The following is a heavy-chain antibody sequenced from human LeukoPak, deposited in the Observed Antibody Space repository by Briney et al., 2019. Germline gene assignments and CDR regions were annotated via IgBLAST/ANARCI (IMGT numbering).Heavy chain of an antibody. V-gene: IGHV1-46*01. J-gene: IGHJ3*02. CDR1: GYTFTSYY. Sequence: ASVKVSCKASGYTFTSYYMHWVRQAPGQGLEWMGIINPSGGSTSYAQRFQGRVTMTRDTSTSTVYMELSSLRSEDTAVYYCARDFSSGYAFDIWGQGTMVTVSS. D-gene: IGHD3-22*01. CDR3: ARDFSSGYAFDI. CDR2: INPSGGST.